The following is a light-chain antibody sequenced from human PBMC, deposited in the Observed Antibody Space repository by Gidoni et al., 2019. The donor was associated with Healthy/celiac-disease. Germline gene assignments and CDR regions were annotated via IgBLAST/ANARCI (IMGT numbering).Light chain of an antibody. Sequence: IMLTPSPGTLSLSPGERATLSCRTRHDIVIFLSWYQHKPGQPPRLLIHSASDRAAGTPARFRGSWSATDFTLTISSLEPEDSAVYFCQQGRSGCSFGQGTKLEIK. V-gene: IGKV3-11*01. CDR2: SAS. CDR1: HDIVIF. J-gene: IGKJ2*04. CDR3: QQGRSGCS.